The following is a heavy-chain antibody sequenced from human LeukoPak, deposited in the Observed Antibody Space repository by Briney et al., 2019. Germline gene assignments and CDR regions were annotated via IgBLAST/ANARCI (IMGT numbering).Heavy chain of an antibody. CDR3: ARGPRYDFWRGYFAWFDP. Sequence: SETLSLTCAVYGGSFSGYYWSWIRQPPAKGLEWIGEINHSGSTNYNPSLKSRVTISVDTSKNQFSLKLSSVTAADTAVYYCARGPRYDFWRGYFAWFDPWGQGTLVTVSS. CDR1: GGSFSGYY. D-gene: IGHD3-3*01. CDR2: INHSGST. J-gene: IGHJ5*02. V-gene: IGHV4-34*01.